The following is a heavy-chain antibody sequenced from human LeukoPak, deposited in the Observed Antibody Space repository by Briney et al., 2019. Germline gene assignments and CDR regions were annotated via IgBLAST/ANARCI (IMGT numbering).Heavy chain of an antibody. CDR2: ISYDGSNK. Sequence: GGSLRLSCAASGFTFSSYAMHWVRQAPGKGLEWVAVISYDGSNKYYADSVKGRFTISRDNSKNTLYLQMNSLRAEDTAVYYCARDGPIYCGGDCYSYNWFDPWGQGTLVTVSS. CDR3: ARDGPIYCGGDCYSYNWFDP. J-gene: IGHJ5*02. D-gene: IGHD2-21*02. V-gene: IGHV3-30-3*01. CDR1: GFTFSSYA.